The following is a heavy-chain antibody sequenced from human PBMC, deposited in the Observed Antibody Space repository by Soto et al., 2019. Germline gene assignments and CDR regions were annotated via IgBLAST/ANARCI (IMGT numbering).Heavy chain of an antibody. D-gene: IGHD6-19*01. J-gene: IGHJ4*02. Sequence: PKQGLEWMGIINPSVGSTSYAQKFQGRVTMTRDTSTSTVYMDLSSLRSEHTAVYYCAKDIVGGWYPEKNFDYWGQGTLVTVTS. CDR2: INPSVGST. V-gene: IGHV1-46*01. CDR3: AKDIVGGWYPEKNFDY.